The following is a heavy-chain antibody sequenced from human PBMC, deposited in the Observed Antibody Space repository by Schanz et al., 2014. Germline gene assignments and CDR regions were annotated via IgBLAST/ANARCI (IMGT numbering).Heavy chain of an antibody. J-gene: IGHJ4*02. D-gene: IGHD3-10*01. CDR2: IWNNGVTK. CDR3: ARDGNYYGSRNYYKTPYYFDY. Sequence: VLLVESGGGVVQPGTSLILSCSVSGFSLNTYGIHWFRQPAGKGLEWVAVIWNNGVTKYYADSVRGRFTISRDISKNTLHLQVTSLRAEDTAIYYCARDGNYYGSRNYYKTPYYFDYWGQGTLVTVSS. V-gene: IGHV3-33*01. CDR1: GFSLNTYG.